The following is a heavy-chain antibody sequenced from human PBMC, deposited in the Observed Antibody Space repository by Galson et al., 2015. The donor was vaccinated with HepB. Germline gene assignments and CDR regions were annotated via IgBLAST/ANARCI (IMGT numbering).Heavy chain of an antibody. D-gene: IGHD2-15*01. CDR1: GGTFSSFA. Sequence: SVKVSCKASGGTFSSFAISWVRQAPGQGLEWMGGIIPIFGTANYAQKFQGRVTITADEATSTAYMELSSLRSEDTAVYYCARVGGKLGYCSGGTCSNWFDPWGQGTLGTVSS. CDR3: ARVGGKLGYCSGGTCSNWFDP. CDR2: IIPIFGTA. V-gene: IGHV1-69*13. J-gene: IGHJ5*02.